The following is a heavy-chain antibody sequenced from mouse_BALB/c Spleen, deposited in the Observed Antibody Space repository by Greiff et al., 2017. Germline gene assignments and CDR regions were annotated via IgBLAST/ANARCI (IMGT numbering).Heavy chain of an antibody. CDR1: GFTFSSFG. CDR2: ISSGSSTI. D-gene: IGHD1-1*01. V-gene: IGHV5-17*02. CDR3: AREYYGSSYDYYAMDY. J-gene: IGHJ4*01. Sequence: EVHLVESGGGLVQPGGSRKLSCAASGFTFSSFGMHWVRQAPEKGLEWVAYISSGSSTIYYADTVKGRFTISRDNPKNTLFLQMTSLRSEDTAMYYCAREYYGSSYDYYAMDYWGQGTSVTVSS.